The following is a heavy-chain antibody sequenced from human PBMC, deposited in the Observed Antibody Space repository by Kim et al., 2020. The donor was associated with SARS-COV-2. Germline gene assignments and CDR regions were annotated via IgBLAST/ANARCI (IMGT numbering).Heavy chain of an antibody. CDR1: GFTFSSYG. J-gene: IGHJ3*02. V-gene: IGHV3-33*01. D-gene: IGHD6-19*01. CDR2: IWCDGSNK. CDR3: ASSIAVAGIDAFDI. Sequence: GGCLRLSCAASGFTFSSYGMHWVRQAPGKGLEWVAVIWCDGSNKYYADSVKGRFTISRDNSKNTLYLQMNSLRAEDTAVYYCASSIAVAGIDAFDIWGQGTMVTVSS.